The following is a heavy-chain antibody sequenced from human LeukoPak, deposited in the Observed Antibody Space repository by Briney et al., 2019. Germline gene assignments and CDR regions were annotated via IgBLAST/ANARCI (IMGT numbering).Heavy chain of an antibody. Sequence: GGSLRLSCSASGFTFSSYAMHWVRQAPGKGLEYVSAVSSNGGSTYYADSVKGRFTISRDNSKNTLYLQMNSLRAEDTAVYYCARDRSWGSQCYFDYWGQGTLVTVSS. CDR3: ARDRSWGSQCYFDY. D-gene: IGHD7-27*01. CDR2: VSSNGGST. CDR1: GFTFSSYA. J-gene: IGHJ4*02. V-gene: IGHV3-64*04.